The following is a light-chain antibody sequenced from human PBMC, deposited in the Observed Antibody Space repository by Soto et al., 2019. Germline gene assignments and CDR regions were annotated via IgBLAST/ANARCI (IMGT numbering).Light chain of an antibody. CDR3: QQYYTNSQAS. Sequence: DVQMTQSPSTLSASVGDRVTITCRASQNIDNWLAWYQQKLGKAPKLLIYKASSLETGVPSRFIGSGSGTEFSLTISNLEPDDFATYHCQQYYTNSQASFGQGTKVEIK. V-gene: IGKV1-5*03. J-gene: IGKJ1*01. CDR1: QNIDNW. CDR2: KAS.